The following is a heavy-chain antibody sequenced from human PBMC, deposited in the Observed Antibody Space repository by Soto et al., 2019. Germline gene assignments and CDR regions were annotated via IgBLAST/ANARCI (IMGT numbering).Heavy chain of an antibody. V-gene: IGHV1-18*01. CDR3: ARVVPGAEAWFGP. CDR1: GYTFSNYG. CDR2: ISLYSDGT. J-gene: IGHJ5*02. Sequence: QVQLVQSGGEVKRPGASVKVSCKTSGYTFSNYGITWVRQAPGQPLEWMGWISLYSDGTNYAQKFQGRVYMTTNTSTTTDCMELRSLRSDDTAVYYCARVVPGAEAWFGPWGQGTLVTVSS. D-gene: IGHD2-2*01.